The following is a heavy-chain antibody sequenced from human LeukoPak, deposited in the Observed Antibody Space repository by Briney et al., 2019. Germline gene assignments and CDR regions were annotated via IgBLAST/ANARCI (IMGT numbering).Heavy chain of an antibody. CDR2: VSSSSSYI. V-gene: IGHV3-21*01. CDR3: ASGFDWLLYFQN. Sequence: GGSLRLSCAASGFPFSSYSMNWVRQAPGKGLEWVSSVSSSSSYIYYADSVKGRFTISRDNAKNSLDLQMNSLRAEDTAVYYCASGFDWLLYFQNWGQGTLVTVSS. J-gene: IGHJ1*01. CDR1: GFPFSSYS. D-gene: IGHD3-9*01.